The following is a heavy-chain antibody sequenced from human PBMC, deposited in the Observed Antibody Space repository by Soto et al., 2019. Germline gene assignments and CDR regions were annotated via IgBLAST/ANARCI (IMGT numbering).Heavy chain of an antibody. CDR1: GFTFSSYA. CDR3: ARPITIFAEGDV. CDR2: ISYDGSNK. D-gene: IGHD3-3*01. Sequence: GGSLRLSCAASGFTFSSYAMHWVRQAPGKGLEWVAVISYDGSNKYYADSVKGRFTISRDNSKNTLYLQMNSLRAEDTAVYYCARPITIFAEGDVWGQGTTVTVSS. J-gene: IGHJ6*02. V-gene: IGHV3-30-3*01.